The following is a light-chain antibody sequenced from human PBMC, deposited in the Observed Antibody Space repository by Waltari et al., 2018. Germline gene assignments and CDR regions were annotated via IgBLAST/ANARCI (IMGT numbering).Light chain of an antibody. CDR2: DAS. J-gene: IGKJ1*01. Sequence: EIVLTQSPATLSLSPGERATLPCRASQSVSSYLAWYQQKPGQAPRPLIYDASNRATGIPARFSGSGSGTDFTLTISSLEPEDFAVYYCQQRSNWLWTFGQGTKVEIK. CDR3: QQRSNWLWT. CDR1: QSVSSY. V-gene: IGKV3-11*01.